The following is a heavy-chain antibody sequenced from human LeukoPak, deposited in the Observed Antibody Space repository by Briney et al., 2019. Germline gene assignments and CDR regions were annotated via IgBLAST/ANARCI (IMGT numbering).Heavy chain of an antibody. CDR1: VFDVSASF. J-gene: IGHJ4*02. Sequence: GGSLRLSCAGSVFDVSASFMTWVRQAPGKGLEWVSVIYSDGRTYYADSVKGRFTISRDSSKNMLYLQMNSLRGEDTAVYFCVHSPWDSKKRVGLDYCDHWGQGTLVTVSS. CDR3: VHSPWDSKKRVGLDYCDH. CDR2: IYSDGRT. V-gene: IGHV3-53*01. D-gene: IGHD1-26*01.